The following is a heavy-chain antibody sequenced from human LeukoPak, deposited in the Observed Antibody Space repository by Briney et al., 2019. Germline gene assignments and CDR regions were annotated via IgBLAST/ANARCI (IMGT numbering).Heavy chain of an antibody. CDR2: IYYSGNT. D-gene: IGHD3-22*01. CDR3: ARDRSYYSDSGTAY. J-gene: IGHJ4*02. Sequence: PSETLSLTCTVSGVSISSSNSYWGWIRQPPGKGLEWIGSIYYSGNTYYNASLKSQVSISIDTSKNQFSLRLTSVTAADTAVYFCARDRSYYSDSGTAYWGQGILVTVSS. V-gene: IGHV4-39*02. CDR1: GVSISSSNSY.